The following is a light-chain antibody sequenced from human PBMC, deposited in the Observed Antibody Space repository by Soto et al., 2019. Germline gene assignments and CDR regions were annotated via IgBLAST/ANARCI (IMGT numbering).Light chain of an antibody. CDR2: GTS. Sequence: ELVLTQSPGTLSLSPGERATLSCRASQSIASSYFGWYQQKPGQAPRLLIYGTSSRATGIPDRFSGSGSGTDFTLTITRLEPEDVAVYYCQHHGTSPFTFGPGTKVEIK. J-gene: IGKJ3*01. CDR3: QHHGTSPFT. CDR1: QSIASSY. V-gene: IGKV3-20*01.